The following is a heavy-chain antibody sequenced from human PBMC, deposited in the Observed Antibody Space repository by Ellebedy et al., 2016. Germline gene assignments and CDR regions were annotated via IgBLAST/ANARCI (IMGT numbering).Heavy chain of an antibody. CDR2: INHSGST. Sequence: SETLSLTXTVSGGSISSYYWSWIRQPPGKGLEWIGEINHSGSTNYNPSLKSRVTISVDTSKNQFSLKLSSVTAADTAVYYCARGPSEQLLYYYGSGSYSPFDYWGQGTLVTVSS. CDR1: GGSISSYY. J-gene: IGHJ4*02. V-gene: IGHV4-34*01. CDR3: ARGPSEQLLYYYGSGSYSPFDY. D-gene: IGHD3-10*01.